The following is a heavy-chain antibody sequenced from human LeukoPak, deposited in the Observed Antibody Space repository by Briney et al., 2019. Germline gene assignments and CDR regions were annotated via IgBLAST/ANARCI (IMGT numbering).Heavy chain of an antibody. CDR2: INPNSGGT. J-gene: IGHJ4*02. CDR3: ARVPTFYGDLDY. Sequence: ASVKVSCKASGYSFTGYYTQWVRQAPGEGLEWMGWINPNSGGTNYAQKFQGRVTMTRDTSISTAYMELSRLRSDDTAVYYCARVPTFYGDLDYWGQGTLVTVSS. CDR1: GYSFTGYY. D-gene: IGHD4-17*01. V-gene: IGHV1-2*02.